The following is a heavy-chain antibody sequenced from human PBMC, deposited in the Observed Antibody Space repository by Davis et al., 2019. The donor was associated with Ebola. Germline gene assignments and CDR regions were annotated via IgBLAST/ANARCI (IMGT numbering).Heavy chain of an antibody. J-gene: IGHJ4*02. CDR2: INHSGST. CDR3: ARADIVVVVAAFDY. CDR1: GGSISSYY. Sequence: SETLSLTCTLSGGSISSYYWSWIRQPPGKGLEWIGEINHSGSTNYNPSLKSRVTISVDTSKNQFSLKLSSVTAADTAVYYCARADIVVVVAAFDYWGQGTLVTVSS. V-gene: IGHV4-34*01. D-gene: IGHD2-15*01.